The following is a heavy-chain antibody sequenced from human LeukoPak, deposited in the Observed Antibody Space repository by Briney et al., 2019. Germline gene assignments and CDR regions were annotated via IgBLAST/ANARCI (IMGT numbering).Heavy chain of an antibody. D-gene: IGHD3-16*01. CDR1: GFTFSNYW. CDR3: ASFVSGSYPSEVGYYYGMDV. Sequence: GGSLRLSCAASGFTFSNYWMSWVRQAPGKGLEWVANIRVDGSEKYYVDSVKGQFTISRDNAKNSLFLQMDSLRAEDTAVYYCASFVSGSYPSEVGYYYGMDVGGQGTTVTVSS. J-gene: IGHJ6*02. V-gene: IGHV3-7*01. CDR2: IRVDGSEK.